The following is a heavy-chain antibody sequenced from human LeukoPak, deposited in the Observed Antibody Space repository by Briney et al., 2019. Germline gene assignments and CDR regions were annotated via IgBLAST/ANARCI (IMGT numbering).Heavy chain of an antibody. CDR2: MNPNSGNT. Sequence: GASVKVSCKASGYTFTSCDINWVRQATGQGLEWMGWMNPNSGNTGYAQKFQGRVTITRNNAISTAYMELSSLRSEDTAIYYCARPASDNGGFDFWGQGAQVTVSS. CDR3: ARPASDNGGFDF. J-gene: IGHJ4*02. CDR1: GYTFTSCD. V-gene: IGHV1-8*03. D-gene: IGHD4-23*01.